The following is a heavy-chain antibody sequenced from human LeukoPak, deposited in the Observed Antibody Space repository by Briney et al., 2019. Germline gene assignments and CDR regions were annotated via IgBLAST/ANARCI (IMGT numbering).Heavy chain of an antibody. J-gene: IGHJ4*02. Sequence: SETLSLTCTVSGSSISSSSYYWGWIRQPPGKGLEWIGSIYYSGSTYYNPSLKSRVTISVDTSKNQFSLKLSSVTAADTAVYYCARAGYSYGRRYYFDYWGQGTLVTVSS. CDR2: IYYSGST. CDR3: ARAGYSYGRRYYFDY. D-gene: IGHD5-18*01. CDR1: GSSISSSSYY. V-gene: IGHV4-39*01.